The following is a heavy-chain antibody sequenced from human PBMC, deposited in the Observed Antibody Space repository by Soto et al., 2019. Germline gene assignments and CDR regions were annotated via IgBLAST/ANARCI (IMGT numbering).Heavy chain of an antibody. V-gene: IGHV3-7*01. CDR3: VGALTYEVPYYYYGMDV. CDR2: IKQGGTEK. CDR1: GFSFSTYL. D-gene: IGHD3-16*01. J-gene: IGHJ6*02. Sequence: RLSCASSGFSFSTYLMSWVRQAPVKGLEWVANIKQGGTEKFYVDSVKGRFTISRDNDKKSLYLQMDSLRVEDTAVYYCVGALTYEVPYYYYGMDVWGQGTTVTVSS.